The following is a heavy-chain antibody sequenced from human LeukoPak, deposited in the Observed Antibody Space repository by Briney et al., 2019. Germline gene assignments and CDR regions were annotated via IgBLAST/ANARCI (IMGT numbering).Heavy chain of an antibody. CDR1: GFTFSNYA. V-gene: IGHV3-23*01. CDR2: ISGSGTIT. D-gene: IGHD6-19*01. J-gene: IGHJ3*02. CDR3: AKSYATGWYADAFDI. Sequence: PGGSLRLSCAASGFTFSNYAMSWVRQAPGKGLEWVSAISGSGTITYYADSVKGRFTVSRDNSKNTLYLQMNSLRAEDTAIYYCAKSYATGWYADAFDIWGQGTMVTVSS.